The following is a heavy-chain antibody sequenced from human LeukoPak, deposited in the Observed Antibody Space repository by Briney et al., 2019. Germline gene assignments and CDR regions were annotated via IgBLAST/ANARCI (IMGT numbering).Heavy chain of an antibody. CDR1: GGSINGYY. J-gene: IGHJ4*02. CDR3: AREGYDSNIYYKADY. CDR2: ISYSGTT. Sequence: SETLSLTCTVSGGSINGYYWSWIRQPPGKGLEWIGYISYSGTTKYNPSLESRVTITIDTSKNQFSLKLSSVTAADTAVYYCAREGYDSNIYYKADYWGQGTLVTVSS. V-gene: IGHV4-59*01. D-gene: IGHD3-22*01.